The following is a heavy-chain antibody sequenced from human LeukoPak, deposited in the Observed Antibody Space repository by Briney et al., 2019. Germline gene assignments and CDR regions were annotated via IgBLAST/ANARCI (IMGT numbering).Heavy chain of an antibody. CDR1: GGSIGSHY. V-gene: IGHV4-59*11. CDR3: ARVYGSSGWYGVWYFDY. D-gene: IGHD6-19*01. Sequence: SETLSLTCTVSGGSIGSHYWTWIRQTPGKGLEWIGYVYDIGSTKYNPSLKSRVTISVDTSKNQFSLRLSSVTAADTAVYYCARVYGSSGWYGVWYFDYWGQGTLVTVSS. J-gene: IGHJ4*02. CDR2: VYDIGST.